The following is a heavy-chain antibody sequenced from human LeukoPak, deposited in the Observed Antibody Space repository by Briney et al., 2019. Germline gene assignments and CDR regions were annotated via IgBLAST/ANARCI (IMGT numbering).Heavy chain of an antibody. V-gene: IGHV3-23*01. CDR1: GFTFSTYV. Sequence: PGGSLRLSCTASGFTFSTYVMSWVRQAPGKGLEWVSSITGSGDITYYADSVKGRFTISRDNSENMLFLQMSSLRAEDTAIYFCAKDRRTIAATGTFFWGQGTLVTVSS. J-gene: IGHJ4*02. D-gene: IGHD6-13*01. CDR3: AKDRRTIAATGTFF. CDR2: ITGSGDIT.